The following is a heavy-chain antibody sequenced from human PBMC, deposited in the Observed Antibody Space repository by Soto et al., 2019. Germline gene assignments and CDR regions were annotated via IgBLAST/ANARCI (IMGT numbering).Heavy chain of an antibody. J-gene: IGHJ5*02. CDR3: ARGYVLGYCSSTSCPRFDP. Sequence: SETLSLTCTVSGGSISSGDYYWSWIRQPPGKGLEWIGYIYYSGSTYYNPSLKSRVTISVDTSKNQFSLKLSSVTAADTAVYYCARGYVLGYCSSTSCPRFDPWGQGTLVTVSS. CDR2: IYYSGST. D-gene: IGHD2-2*01. CDR1: GGSISSGDYY. V-gene: IGHV4-30-4*01.